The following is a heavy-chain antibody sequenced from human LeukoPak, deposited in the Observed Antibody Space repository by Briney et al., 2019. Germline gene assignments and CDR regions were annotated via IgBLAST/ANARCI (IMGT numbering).Heavy chain of an antibody. Sequence: ASVKVSCKLSGPTLTEISIDWVRQAPGKGHECMGTFGPQVGETIHAQKLQGRLKMTADTSTDTAYMEMSSLQSEDTAVYYCATGAIVGEYWGQGTLVTVSS. V-gene: IGHV1-24*01. D-gene: IGHD2-15*01. CDR1: GPTLTEIS. CDR3: ATGAIVGEY. J-gene: IGHJ4*02. CDR2: FGPQVGET.